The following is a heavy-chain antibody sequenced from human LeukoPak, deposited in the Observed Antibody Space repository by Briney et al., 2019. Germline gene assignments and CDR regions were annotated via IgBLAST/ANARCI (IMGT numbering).Heavy chain of an antibody. Sequence: GGSLRLSCAASGFTFSSYAMHWVRQAPGKGLEWVAVISYDGSNKYYADSVKGRFTISRDNSKNTLYLQMNSLRAEDTAVYYCAAAHERAPNIVVVPAAILDYWGQGTLVTVSS. CDR1: GFTFSSYA. D-gene: IGHD2-2*01. CDR2: ISYDGSNK. V-gene: IGHV3-30-3*01. J-gene: IGHJ4*02. CDR3: AAAHERAPNIVVVPAAILDY.